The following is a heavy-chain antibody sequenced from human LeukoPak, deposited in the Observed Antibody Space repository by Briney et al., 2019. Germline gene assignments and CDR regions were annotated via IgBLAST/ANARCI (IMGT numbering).Heavy chain of an antibody. J-gene: IGHJ4*02. CDR1: GFTFSSYA. D-gene: IGHD6-19*01. Sequence: GGSLRLSCAASGFTFSSYAMSWVRQAPGKGLEWVSAISGSGGSTYYADSVKGRFTISRDNAKNSLYLQMNSLRAEDTAVYYCARDLSGWYFFDYWGQGTLVTVSS. CDR3: ARDLSGWYFFDY. V-gene: IGHV3-23*01. CDR2: ISGSGGST.